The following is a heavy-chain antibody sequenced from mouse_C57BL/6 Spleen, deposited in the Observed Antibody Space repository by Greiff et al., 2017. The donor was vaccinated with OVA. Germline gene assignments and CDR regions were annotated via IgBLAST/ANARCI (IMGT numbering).Heavy chain of an antibody. V-gene: IGHV1-19*01. J-gene: IGHJ2*01. D-gene: IGHD4-1*01. Sequence: EVQLQQSGPVLVKPGASVKMSCKASGYTFTDYYMNWVKQSHGKSLEWIGVINPYNGGTSYNQKFKGKATLTVDKSSSTAYMELNSLTSEDSAVYYCARTELHYFDYGGQGTTLTVSS. CDR1: GYTFTDYY. CDR2: INPYNGGT. CDR3: ARTELHYFDY.